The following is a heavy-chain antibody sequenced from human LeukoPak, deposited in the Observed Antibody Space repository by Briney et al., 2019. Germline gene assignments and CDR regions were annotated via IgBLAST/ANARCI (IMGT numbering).Heavy chain of an antibody. V-gene: IGHV3-66*01. CDR2: IYSGGST. CDR3: ARGEGYYDSSGYYYFGY. D-gene: IGHD3-22*01. J-gene: IGHJ4*02. Sequence: GGSLRLSCAASGFTFSSYAMSWVHQAPGKGLEWVSVIYSGGSTYYADSVKGRFTISRDNSKNTLYLQMNSLRAEDTAVYYCARGEGYYDSSGYYYFGYWGQGTLVTVSS. CDR1: GFTFSSYA.